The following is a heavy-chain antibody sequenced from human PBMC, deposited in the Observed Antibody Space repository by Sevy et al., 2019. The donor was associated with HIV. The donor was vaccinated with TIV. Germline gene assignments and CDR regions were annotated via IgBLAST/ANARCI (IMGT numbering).Heavy chain of an antibody. CDR2: FDEDGEI. D-gene: IGHD2-2*01. CDR1: GYTLTALS. V-gene: IGHV1-24*01. CDR3: ATDIVVGRDY. Sequence: ASVKVSCKVSGYTLTALSMHWVRRAPGKGLEWMGGFDEDGEIMYAQKFQGRVTMTEDTSTDTAYMELSSLRSEDTAMYYCATDIVVGRDYWGQGTLVTVSS. J-gene: IGHJ4*02.